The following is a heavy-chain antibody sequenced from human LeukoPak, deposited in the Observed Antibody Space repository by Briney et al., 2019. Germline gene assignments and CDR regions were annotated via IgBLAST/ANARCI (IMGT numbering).Heavy chain of an antibody. CDR2: IYYSGST. CDR1: GGSISSSSYY. Sequence: SETLSLTCTVSGGSISSSSYYWGWIRQPPGKGLEWIGSIYYSGSTNYNPSLKSRVTISVDTSKNQFSLKLSSVTAADTAVYYCARGIQLWPYYFDYWGQGTLVTVSS. CDR3: ARGIQLWPYYFDY. J-gene: IGHJ4*02. V-gene: IGHV4-39*07. D-gene: IGHD5-18*01.